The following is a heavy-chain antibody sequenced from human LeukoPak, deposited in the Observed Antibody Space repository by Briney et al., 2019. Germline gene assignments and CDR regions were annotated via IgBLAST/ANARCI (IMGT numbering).Heavy chain of an antibody. CDR3: ASQTIAVAGNVDY. CDR2: IAYDGSNK. CDR1: GFTFSSYA. D-gene: IGHD6-19*01. V-gene: IGHV3-30*04. Sequence: GGSLRLSCAASGFTFSSYAMHWVRQAPGKGLEWVAVIAYDGSNKYYADSVKGRFTISRDNSKNTLYLQMNSLRAEDTAVYYCASQTIAVAGNVDYWGQGTLVTVSS. J-gene: IGHJ4*02.